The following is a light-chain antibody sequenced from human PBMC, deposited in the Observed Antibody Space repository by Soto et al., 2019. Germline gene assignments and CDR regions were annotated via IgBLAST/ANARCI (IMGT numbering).Light chain of an antibody. J-gene: IGLJ1*01. CDR3: SSYTSSVNDG. CDR1: SSDVGGYKY. CDR2: DVS. V-gene: IGLV2-14*03. Sequence: QSALAQPASVSGSPGQSITISCTGTSSDVGGYKYVSWYQQHPGKAPKLMIYDVSNRPSGVSNRFSGYKSCNTASLTISGVQAEDEADYYFSSYTSSVNDGFGSGTKVTVL.